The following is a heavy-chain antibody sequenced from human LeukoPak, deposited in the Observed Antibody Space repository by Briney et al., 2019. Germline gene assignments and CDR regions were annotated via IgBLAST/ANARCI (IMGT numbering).Heavy chain of an antibody. V-gene: IGHV4-39*07. CDR1: GDSISLSFYY. Sequence: SETLSLTCSVSGDSISLSFYYWGWLRQPPGKALEWIGSVYYSGTTSYNPSLKSRVTISVDMSKNHFSLRLRSVTAADTAMYYCARGTLYRGWSYYLDFWGQGSQVTVSS. CDR2: VYYSGTT. J-gene: IGHJ4*02. D-gene: IGHD6-19*01. CDR3: ARGTLYRGWSYYLDF.